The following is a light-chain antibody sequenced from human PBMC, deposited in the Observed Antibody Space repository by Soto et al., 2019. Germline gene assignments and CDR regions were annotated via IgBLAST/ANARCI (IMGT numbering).Light chain of an antibody. CDR2: AAS. J-gene: IGKJ5*01. V-gene: IGKV1-39*01. Sequence: DIQLTQSPSTLSAAVGDSVTLTCRASQNIRNLLAWYQQKPGKAPKXXIYAASSLQSGVPSRFSGSGSWTDFTLTVSSLQPEDFVTYYCQQGYRTTITFGQGTRLEIK. CDR3: QQGYRTTIT. CDR1: QNIRNL.